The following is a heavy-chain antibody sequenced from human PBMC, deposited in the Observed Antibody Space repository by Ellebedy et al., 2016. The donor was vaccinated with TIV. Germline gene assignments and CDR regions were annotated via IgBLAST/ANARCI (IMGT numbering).Heavy chain of an antibody. Sequence: GGSLRLSCAASGFSFSSYWMYWVRQVPGKGLEWVANINQVGSEKYYVESVKGRFTISRDNVKNLLYLQMNSLRVEDTAVYYCARARIDYWGQGTLVSVSS. CDR3: ARARIDY. CDR1: GFSFSSYW. V-gene: IGHV3-7*04. CDR2: INQVGSEK. J-gene: IGHJ4*02.